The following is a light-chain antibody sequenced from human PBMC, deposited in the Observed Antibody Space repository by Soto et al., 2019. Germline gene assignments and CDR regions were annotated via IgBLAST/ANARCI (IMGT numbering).Light chain of an antibody. Sequence: EIVLTQSPATLSLSPGERATLSCRASQSVSSNLAWYQQKPGQAPRLLIYDTSTRATGFPARFSGSGSGTEFTLTITSLQSEDFAVYYCQQYDNWPRTFGQGTKVDIK. J-gene: IGKJ1*01. V-gene: IGKV3-15*01. CDR1: QSVSSN. CDR2: DTS. CDR3: QQYDNWPRT.